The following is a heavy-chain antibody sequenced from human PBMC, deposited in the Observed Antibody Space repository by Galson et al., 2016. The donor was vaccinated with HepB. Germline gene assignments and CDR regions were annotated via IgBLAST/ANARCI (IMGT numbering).Heavy chain of an antibody. D-gene: IGHD5-18*01. Sequence: TLSLTCTVYGGSISTGGFYWSWIRQHPGKGLEWIGYIYYSGSTYYNPSLKSRVTISVDTSKNQFSLKLSSVTAADTAVYYCARAGGLLVDSWGQGTLVTVSS. CDR2: IYYSGST. J-gene: IGHJ4*02. CDR1: GGSISTGGFY. CDR3: ARAGGLLVDS. V-gene: IGHV4-31*03.